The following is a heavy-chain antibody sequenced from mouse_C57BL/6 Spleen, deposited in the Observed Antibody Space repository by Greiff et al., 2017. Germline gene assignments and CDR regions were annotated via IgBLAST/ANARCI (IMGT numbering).Heavy chain of an antibody. CDR1: GYTFTDYY. CDR2: INPYNGGT. J-gene: IGHJ3*01. V-gene: IGHV1-19*01. Sequence: VQLKESGPVLVKPGASVKMSCKASGYTFTDYYMNWVKQSHGKSLEWIGVINPYNGGTSYNQKFKGKATLTVDKSSSTAYMELNSLTSEDSAVYYCARRRDEGMFAYWGQGTLVTVSA. CDR3: ARRRDEGMFAY.